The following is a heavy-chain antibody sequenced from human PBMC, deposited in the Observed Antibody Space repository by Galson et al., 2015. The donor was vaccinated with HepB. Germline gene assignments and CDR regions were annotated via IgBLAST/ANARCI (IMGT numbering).Heavy chain of an antibody. CDR1: GYTFTSYA. J-gene: IGHJ6*02. D-gene: IGHD3-10*01. V-gene: IGHV1-3*01. CDR2: INAGNGNT. CDR3: ARGGQWGYYGSGRSKLSYYYYGMDV. Sequence: SVKVSCKASGYTFTSYAMHWVRQAPGQRLEWMGWINAGNGNTKYSQKFQGRVTITRDTSASTAYMELSSLRSEDTAVYYCARGGQWGYYGSGRSKLSYYYYGMDVWGQGSTVTVSS.